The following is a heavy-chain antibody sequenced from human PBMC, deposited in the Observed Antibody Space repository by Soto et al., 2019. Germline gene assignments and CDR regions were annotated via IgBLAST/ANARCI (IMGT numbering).Heavy chain of an antibody. D-gene: IGHD1-26*01. V-gene: IGHV5-10-1*01. CDR2: IDPSDSYT. J-gene: IGHJ4*02. CDR3: ASGKFYGSPRTW. Sequence: XESLKISVKGFGYPFADYLITWVRQMPGQGLEWMGRIDPSDSYTNYNPSFQGHVALSVDKSINTAYLQWTSLKASDTAMYYCASGKFYGSPRTWWGQGTPVTVSS. CDR1: GYPFADYL.